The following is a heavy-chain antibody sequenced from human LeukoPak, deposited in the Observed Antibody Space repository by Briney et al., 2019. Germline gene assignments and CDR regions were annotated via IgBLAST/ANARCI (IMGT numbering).Heavy chain of an antibody. J-gene: IGHJ5*02. CDR3: ARDHFKTNSAPDP. D-gene: IGHD6-13*01. CDR1: GFTFSDYY. V-gene: IGHV3-11*01. Sequence: GGSLRLSCAASGFTFSDYYMSWIRQAPGKGLEWVSYISSSGSTIYYADSVKGRFTISRDNAKNSLYLQMNSLRAEDTAVYYCARDHFKTNSAPDPWGQGTLVTVSS. CDR2: ISSSGSTI.